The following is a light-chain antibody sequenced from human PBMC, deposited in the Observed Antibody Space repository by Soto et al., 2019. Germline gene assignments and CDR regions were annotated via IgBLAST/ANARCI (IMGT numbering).Light chain of an antibody. V-gene: IGLV2-11*01. CDR1: SSDVGGYNH. J-gene: IGLJ3*02. CDR3: CSYAVSHTVM. Sequence: QSALTQPRSVSGSPGQSVTISCTGTSSDVGGYNHVSWYQQHPGKAPKVMIYDVSKRPSGVPDRFSGSKSANTASLTISGLQAEDEADYYCCSYAVSHTVMFGGGTKLTVL. CDR2: DVS.